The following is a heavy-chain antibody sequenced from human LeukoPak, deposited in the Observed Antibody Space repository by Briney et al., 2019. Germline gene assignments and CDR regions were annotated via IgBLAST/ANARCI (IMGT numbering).Heavy chain of an antibody. CDR3: AKERDTAMVTIDY. J-gene: IGHJ4*02. CDR1: GFTFSSYG. D-gene: IGHD5-18*01. V-gene: IGHV3-30*02. CDR2: IRYDGSNK. Sequence: GGSLRLSCAASGFTFSSYGMHWVRQAPGKGQEWVAFIRYDGSNKYYADSVKGRFTISRDNSKNTLYLQMNSLRAEDTAVYYCAKERDTAMVTIDYWGQGTLVTVSS.